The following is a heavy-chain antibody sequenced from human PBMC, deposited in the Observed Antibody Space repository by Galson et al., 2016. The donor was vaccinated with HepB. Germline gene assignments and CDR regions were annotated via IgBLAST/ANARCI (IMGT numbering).Heavy chain of an antibody. CDR2: ISYDGSNN. CDR1: GFTFSRYG. D-gene: IGHD5-18*01. CDR3: AKDQIGYSYTSPHC. V-gene: IGHV3-30*18. Sequence: SLRLSCAASGFTFSRYGMHWVRQAPGKGLEWVAVISYDGSNNYYADSVKGRFTISRDNSKKTVHLEMNSLRPEDTAVYYCAKDQIGYSYTSPHCWGQGTLVTVSS. J-gene: IGHJ4*02.